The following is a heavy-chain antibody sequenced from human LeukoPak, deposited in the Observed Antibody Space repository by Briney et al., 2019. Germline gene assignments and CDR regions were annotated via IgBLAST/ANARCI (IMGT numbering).Heavy chain of an antibody. D-gene: IGHD1-1*01. CDR3: ARARTLEPSPSNAFDI. J-gene: IGHJ3*02. Sequence: KPSETLSLTCTVSGGSISSSSYYWGWIRQPPGKGLEWIGSIYYSGSTYYNPSLKSRVTISVDTSKNQFSLKLSSVTAADTAVYYCARARTLEPSPSNAFDIWGQGTMVTVSS. CDR1: GGSISSSSYY. V-gene: IGHV4-39*07. CDR2: IYYSGST.